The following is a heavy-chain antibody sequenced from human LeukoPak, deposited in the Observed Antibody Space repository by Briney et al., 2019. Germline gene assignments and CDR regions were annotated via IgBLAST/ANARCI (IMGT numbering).Heavy chain of an antibody. CDR2: IWYDGSNK. CDR3: ARDGIAGYGMDV. CDR1: GFTFSSYG. D-gene: IGHD1-26*01. V-gene: IGHV3-33*01. Sequence: PGRSLRLSCAASGFTFSSYGMHWVRQAPGKGLEWVAVIWYDGSNKYYADSVKGRFTISRDNSKNTLDLQMNSLRVEDTAVYYCARDGIAGYGMDVWGQGTTVTVSS. J-gene: IGHJ6*02.